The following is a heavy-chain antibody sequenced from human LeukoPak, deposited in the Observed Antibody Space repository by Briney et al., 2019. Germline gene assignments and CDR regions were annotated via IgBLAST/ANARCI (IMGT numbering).Heavy chain of an antibody. CDR3: ARGTGNYYGY. CDR1: GFTFSSYG. CDR2: ISYDGSNK. V-gene: IGHV3-30*03. Sequence: GGSLRLSCAASGFTFSSYGMHWVRQAPGKGLEWVAVISYDGSNKYYADSVKGRFTISRDNAKNSLYLQMNSLRAEVTAVYYCARGTGNYYGYWGQGTLVTVSS. D-gene: IGHD3/OR15-3a*01. J-gene: IGHJ4*02.